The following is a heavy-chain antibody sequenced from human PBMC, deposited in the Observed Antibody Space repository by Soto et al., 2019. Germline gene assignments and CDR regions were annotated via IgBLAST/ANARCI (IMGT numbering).Heavy chain of an antibody. D-gene: IGHD6-13*01. J-gene: IGHJ6*02. V-gene: IGHV4-61*01. CDR1: GGSVSSGSYY. CDR2: IYYSGST. CDR3: ARIGQQLVYYYYYGMDV. Sequence: SETLSLTCTVSGGSVSSGSYYWSWIRQPPGKGLEWIGYIYYSGSTNYNPSLKSRVTISVDTSKNQFSLKPSSVTAADTAVYYCARIGQQLVYYYYYGMDVWGQGTTVTVSS.